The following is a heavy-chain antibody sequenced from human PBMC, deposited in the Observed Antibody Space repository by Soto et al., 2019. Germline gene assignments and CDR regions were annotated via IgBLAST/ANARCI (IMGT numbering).Heavy chain of an antibody. D-gene: IGHD4-17*01. CDR3: AIADYGDDDY. V-gene: IGHV1-18*04. Sequence: LVQSGAEAKKPGTSVKVSCKASGYTFSTSTISWVRQAHGQGLECMGWIKAYSGSTNYAPKLQGRVTMTTDTSTSTAYLELRSLTSDDTAMYYCAIADYGDDDYWGQGTLVTVSS. CDR1: GYTFSTST. CDR2: IKAYSGST. J-gene: IGHJ4*02.